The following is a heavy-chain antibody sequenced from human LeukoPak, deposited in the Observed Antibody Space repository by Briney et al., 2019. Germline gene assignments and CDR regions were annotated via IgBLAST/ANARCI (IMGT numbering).Heavy chain of an antibody. Sequence: SETLSLTCTVSGGSISNFYWSWIRQPAGKGLEWIGRIHTSGNTDYNPSLKSRVTMSLDTSNNQFSRILNSTTAAHTAVYYCAREGSATARPFVSTDCWGQGTLVTVSS. J-gene: IGHJ4*02. V-gene: IGHV4-4*07. CDR1: GGSISNFY. D-gene: IGHD6-6*01. CDR2: IHTSGNT. CDR3: AREGSATARPFVSTDC.